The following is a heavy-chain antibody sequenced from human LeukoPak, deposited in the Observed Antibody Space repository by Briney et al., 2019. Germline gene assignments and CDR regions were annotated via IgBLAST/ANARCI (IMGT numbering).Heavy chain of an antibody. D-gene: IGHD3-10*01. Sequence: GGSLRLSCAASGFTFSSYAMSWVRQAPGKGLEWVSAIGGSGGSTYYADSVKGRFTISRDNSKNTLYLQMNSPRAEDTAVYYCAKDAYYYGSGDFDYWGQGTLVTVSS. CDR3: AKDAYYYGSGDFDY. CDR1: GFTFSSYA. J-gene: IGHJ4*02. CDR2: IGGSGGST. V-gene: IGHV3-23*01.